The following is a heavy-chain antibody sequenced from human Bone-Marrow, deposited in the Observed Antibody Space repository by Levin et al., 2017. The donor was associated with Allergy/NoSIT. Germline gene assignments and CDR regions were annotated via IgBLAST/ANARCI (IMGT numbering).Heavy chain of an antibody. D-gene: IGHD1-26*01. CDR2: IIPIFGTP. Sequence: ASVKVSCKASGGTFSSQAISWVRQAPGQGLEWMGAIIPIFGTPNYAQKFQGRVTITADESTSTVYMELSSLRSEDTAVYYCARDWGLRGDGMDVWGQGTTVTVSS. CDR1: GGTFSSQA. J-gene: IGHJ6*02. V-gene: IGHV1-69*13. CDR3: ARDWGLRGDGMDV.